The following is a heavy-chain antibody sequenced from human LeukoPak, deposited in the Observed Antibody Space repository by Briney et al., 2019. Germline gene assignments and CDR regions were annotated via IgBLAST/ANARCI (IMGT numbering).Heavy chain of an antibody. Sequence: PSETLSLTCTVSGGSISSGGYYWSWIRQHPGKGLEWIGYIYYSGSTYYNPSLKSRVTISADTSKNQFSLKLSSVTAADTAVYYCARTDIVVVPAAMGFDYWGQGTLVTVSS. CDR1: GGSISSGGYY. J-gene: IGHJ4*02. CDR3: ARTDIVVVPAAMGFDY. V-gene: IGHV4-31*03. D-gene: IGHD2-2*01. CDR2: IYYSGST.